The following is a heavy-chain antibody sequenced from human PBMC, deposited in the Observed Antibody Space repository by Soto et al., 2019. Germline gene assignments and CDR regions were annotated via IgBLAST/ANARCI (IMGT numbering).Heavy chain of an antibody. V-gene: IGHV4-39*01. Sequence: PSETLSLTCTVSGRSISSSSYYWGWIRQPPGKGLEWIGSIYYTGSTYYNPSLNNRVTISVDSSRNQFSLKLNSVTTADTAVYYCASPPPLSVHTIAATYFHHLGQGNLLTISS. D-gene: IGHD6-6*01. CDR3: ASPPPLSVHTIAATYFHH. CDR1: GRSISSSSYY. J-gene: IGHJ1*01. CDR2: IYYTGST.